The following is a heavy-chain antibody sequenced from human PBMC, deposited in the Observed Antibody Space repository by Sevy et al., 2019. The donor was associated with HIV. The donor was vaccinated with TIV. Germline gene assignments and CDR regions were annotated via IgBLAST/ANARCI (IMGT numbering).Heavy chain of an antibody. V-gene: IGHV3-33*06. Sequence: GGSLRLSCIGSGFSFSYYGMHWVRQAPGKGLEWVAVIWYDGSNQYYADSVKGRFTISRDNSKNTLYLQMNSLRVEDTAVYYCAKKGWDGYNIPIDYWGQGTLVTVSS. CDR1: GFSFSYYG. CDR3: AKKGWDGYNIPIDY. CDR2: IWYDGSNQ. J-gene: IGHJ4*02. D-gene: IGHD5-12*01.